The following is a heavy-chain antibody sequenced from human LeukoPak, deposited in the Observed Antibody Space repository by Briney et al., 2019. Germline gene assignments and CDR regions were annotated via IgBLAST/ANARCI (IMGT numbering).Heavy chain of an antibody. J-gene: IGHJ5*02. CDR1: GGSFSGYY. CDR3: ARGDVLLWFGELSSNWFDP. Sequence: SETLSLTCAVYGGSFSGYYWSWIRQPPGKELEWIGEIIHSGSTNYNPSLKSRVTISVDTSKNQFSLKLSSVTAADTAVYYCARGDVLLWFGELSSNWFDPWGQGTLVTVSS. CDR2: IIHSGST. D-gene: IGHD3-10*01. V-gene: IGHV4-34*01.